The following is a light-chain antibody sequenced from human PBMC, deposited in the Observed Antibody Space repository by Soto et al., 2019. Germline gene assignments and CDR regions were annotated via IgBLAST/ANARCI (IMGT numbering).Light chain of an antibody. CDR1: SSDVGGYDY. CDR3: SSYTSSNSWV. J-gene: IGLJ3*02. V-gene: IGLV2-14*01. Sequence: QSALTQPASVSGSPGQSIAISCTGTSSDVGGYDYVSWYQQHPGRAPKLMIYDVSNRPSGVSNRFSGSKSGNTASLTISGRQPEDEADYYCSSYTSSNSWVLGGGTKLTVL. CDR2: DVS.